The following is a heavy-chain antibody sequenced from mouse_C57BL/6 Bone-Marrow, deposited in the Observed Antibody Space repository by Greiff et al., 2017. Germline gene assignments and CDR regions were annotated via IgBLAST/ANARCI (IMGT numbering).Heavy chain of an antibody. J-gene: IGHJ4*01. CDR1: GYTFTNYW. CDR2: IYPGGGYT. CDR3: ATYYSNYALSMDN. V-gene: IGHV1-63*01. D-gene: IGHD2-5*01. Sequence: VQLQQSGAELVRPGTSVKMSCQASGYTFTNYWIGWAKQRPGHGLEWIGDIYPGGGYTNYNDKFKGKATLTADKSSSTAYMQFSSLTSEDSAIYYCATYYSNYALSMDNWGQGTSVTVSS.